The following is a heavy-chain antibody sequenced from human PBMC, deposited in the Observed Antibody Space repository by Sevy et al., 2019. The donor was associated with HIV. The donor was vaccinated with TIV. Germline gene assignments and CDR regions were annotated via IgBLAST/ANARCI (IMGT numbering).Heavy chain of an antibody. Sequence: GGSLRLSCAASGFTFSSYSMNWVRQAPGKGLEWLSYIDSRSSNIYYADSVKGRFTVSRDNAKNSLYLQMNSLRAEDTAVYYCAKLIRPCSSTSCTKPEIDPWGQGTLVTVSS. D-gene: IGHD2-2*01. CDR2: IDSRSSNI. CDR3: AKLIRPCSSTSCTKPEIDP. V-gene: IGHV3-48*01. CDR1: GFTFSSYS. J-gene: IGHJ5*02.